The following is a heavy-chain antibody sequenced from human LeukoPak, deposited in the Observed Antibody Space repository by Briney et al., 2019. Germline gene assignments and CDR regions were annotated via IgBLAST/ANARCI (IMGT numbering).Heavy chain of an antibody. CDR2: TYSGGST. CDR1: GFTVSSNY. Sequence: GGSLRLSCAASGFTVSSNYMSWVRQAPGKGLEWVSVTYSGGSTYYADSVKGRFTISRDNSKNTLYLQMNSLRAEDTAVYYCASKIGGSGWYYFDYWGQGTLVTVSS. CDR3: ASKIGGSGWYYFDY. V-gene: IGHV3-53*01. D-gene: IGHD6-19*01. J-gene: IGHJ4*02.